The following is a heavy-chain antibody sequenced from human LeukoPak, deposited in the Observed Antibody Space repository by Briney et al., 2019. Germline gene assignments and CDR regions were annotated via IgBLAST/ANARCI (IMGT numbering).Heavy chain of an antibody. V-gene: IGHV3-23*01. CDR3: AKASRWFLPNDAFDI. CDR2: ISGSGGST. D-gene: IGHD4-23*01. J-gene: IGHJ3*02. Sequence: PGGSLRLSCAASGFTFSSYAMSWVRQAPGKGLEWVSAISGSGGSTYYADSVKGRFTISRDNAKNTVYVQMNSLRGEDTAVKECAKASRWFLPNDAFDIWGQGTMVTVSS. CDR1: GFTFSSYA.